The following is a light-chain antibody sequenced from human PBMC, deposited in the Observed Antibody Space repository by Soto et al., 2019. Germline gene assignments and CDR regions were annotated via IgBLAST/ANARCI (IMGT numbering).Light chain of an antibody. CDR3: CSYAGSYSYV. CDR1: SSDVGGHNY. CDR2: SVS. J-gene: IGLJ1*01. V-gene: IGLV2-11*01. Sequence: QSVLTQPRSVSGSPGQSVTISCTGTSSDVGGHNYVSWYQQYPGKAPNLLLSSVSKRPSGVPDRFSGSKSGNTASLTISGLQAEDEADYYCCSYAGSYSYVFGTGTKLTVL.